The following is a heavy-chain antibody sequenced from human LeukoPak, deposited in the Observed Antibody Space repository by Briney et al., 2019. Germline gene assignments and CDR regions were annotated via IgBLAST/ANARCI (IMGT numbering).Heavy chain of an antibody. CDR2: ISGSGSTT. D-gene: IGHD4-17*01. Sequence: GGSLRLSCAASGFTFSSFGMNWVRQAPGKGLEWVSAISGSGSTTYYADSVKGRFTISRDNSKNTLYLQMNSLRVEDTAVYYCAKYRNPDDYGDYVSFSPHAFDIWGQGTMVTVSS. V-gene: IGHV3-23*01. CDR1: GFTFSSFG. J-gene: IGHJ3*02. CDR3: AKYRNPDDYGDYVSFSPHAFDI.